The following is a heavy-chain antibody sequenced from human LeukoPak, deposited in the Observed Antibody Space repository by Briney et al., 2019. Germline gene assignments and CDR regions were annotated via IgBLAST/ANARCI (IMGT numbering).Heavy chain of an antibody. Sequence: GGSLRLSCAASGFTFSSYWMSWVRQAPGKGLEWVANIKQDGSEKYYVDSVKGRFTISRDNAKNSLYLQMNSLRAEDTAVYYCARDSYGSGSNYYYYMDVWGKGTTVTVSS. V-gene: IGHV3-7*01. D-gene: IGHD3-10*01. CDR1: GFTFSSYW. CDR2: IKQDGSEK. CDR3: ARDSYGSGSNYYYYMDV. J-gene: IGHJ6*03.